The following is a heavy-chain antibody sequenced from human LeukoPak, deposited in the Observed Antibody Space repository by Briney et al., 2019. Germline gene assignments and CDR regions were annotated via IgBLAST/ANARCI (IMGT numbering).Heavy chain of an antibody. CDR3: ARDRSLRELWLRNWFDP. J-gene: IGHJ5*02. CDR1: GGTLSSYA. V-gene: IGHV1-69*01. Sequence: SVKVSCKASGGTLSSYAISWVRQAPGQGLEWMGGIIPIFGKANYAQKFQGRVTITADESTSTAYMELSSLRSEDTAVYYCARDRSLRELWLRNWFDPWGQGTLVTVSS. CDR2: IIPIFGKA. D-gene: IGHD5-18*01.